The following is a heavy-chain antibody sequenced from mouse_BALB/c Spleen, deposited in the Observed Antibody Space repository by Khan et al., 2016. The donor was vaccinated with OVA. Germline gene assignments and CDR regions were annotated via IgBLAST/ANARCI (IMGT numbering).Heavy chain of an antibody. J-gene: IGHJ1*01. Sequence: EVQLQQSGAELVKPGASVRLSCTASGFNIKDTYIHWVKQRPEQGLEWIGRIAPANGNTKYDPKFQDKATITSDKSSNTSYLQLSSLTSEDTAVYYCAHPSSDPQFFEGWGAGTTVTVPA. CDR1: GFNIKDTY. CDR3: AHPSSDPQFFEG. D-gene: IGHD6-1*01. V-gene: IGHV14-3*02. CDR2: IAPANGNT.